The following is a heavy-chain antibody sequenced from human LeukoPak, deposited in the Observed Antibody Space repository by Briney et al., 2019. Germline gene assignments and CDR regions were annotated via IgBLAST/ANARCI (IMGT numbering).Heavy chain of an antibody. Sequence: GGSLRLSCAASGFTFSSYAMHWVRQAPGKGLEWVAVISYDGSNKYYADSVKGRFTISRDNSKNTLYLQMNSLRAEDTAVYYCARDVYSSGCLDYWGQGTLVTVSS. J-gene: IGHJ4*02. D-gene: IGHD6-19*01. V-gene: IGHV3-30*04. CDR3: ARDVYSSGCLDY. CDR2: ISYDGSNK. CDR1: GFTFSSYA.